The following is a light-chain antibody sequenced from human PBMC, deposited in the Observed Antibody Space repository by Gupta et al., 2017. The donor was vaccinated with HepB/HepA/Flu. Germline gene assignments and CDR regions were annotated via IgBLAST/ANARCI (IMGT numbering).Light chain of an antibody. J-gene: IGLJ2*01. CDR2: QDT. CDR1: KFGDKY. V-gene: IGLV3-1*01. CDR3: QAWDTNTVI. Sequence: SYGLTQTPSLSVSPGHTASITCSGDKFGDKYACWYQQRPGQSAVLVIYQDTERPSGIPERFSGSNSGNTATLTISGTQAMDEADYYCQAWDTNTVIFGGGTKLTVL.